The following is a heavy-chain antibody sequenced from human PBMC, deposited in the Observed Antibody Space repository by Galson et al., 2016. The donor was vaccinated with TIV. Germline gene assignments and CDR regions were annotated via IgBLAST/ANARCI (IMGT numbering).Heavy chain of an antibody. J-gene: IGHJ4*02. CDR2: INPSGGRT. V-gene: IGHV1-46*01. CDR3: AREGTFDCGGDCSIEY. D-gene: IGHD2-21*02. Sequence: SVKVSCKASGYNFTNYYLHWVRQAPGQGLECMGIINPSGGRTSYSQKVQGRLTMTSETSTTTIYMDLTSLTSEDTAVYFCAREGTFDCGGDCSIEYWGQGTLVTVSS. CDR1: GYNFTNYY.